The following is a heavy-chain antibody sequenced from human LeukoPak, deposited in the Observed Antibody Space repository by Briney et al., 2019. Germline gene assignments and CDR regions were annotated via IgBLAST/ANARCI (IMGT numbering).Heavy chain of an antibody. CDR3: ARMMVTYYYYGMDV. CDR1: GGSISSSNW. J-gene: IGHJ6*02. CDR2: IYHSGST. V-gene: IGHV4-4*02. D-gene: IGHD2-8*01. Sequence: KPSETLTLTCAVSGGSISSSNWWSWVRQPPGKGLEWIGEIYHSGSTNYNPSLKSRVTISVDTSKNQFSLKLSSVTAADTAVYYCARMMVTYYYYGMDVWGQGTTVTVSS.